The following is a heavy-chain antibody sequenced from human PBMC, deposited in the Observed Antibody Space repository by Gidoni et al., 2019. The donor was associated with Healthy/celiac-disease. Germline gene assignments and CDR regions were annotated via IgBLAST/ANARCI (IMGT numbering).Heavy chain of an antibody. CDR3: ARDDYGGNPGRLYYFDY. J-gene: IGHJ4*02. CDR2: ISSSSSDI. D-gene: IGHD4-17*01. V-gene: IGHV3-21*01. CDR1: GFTFSSYR. Sequence: EVQLVESGGGLVTHGGSLRLSCAASGFTFSSYRMNWVRQAPGKWLEWVSSISSSSSDIYYAGSVKGRFTIARDNAKNSLYLQMNSLRAEDTAVYYCARDDYGGNPGRLYYFDYWGQGTLVTVSS.